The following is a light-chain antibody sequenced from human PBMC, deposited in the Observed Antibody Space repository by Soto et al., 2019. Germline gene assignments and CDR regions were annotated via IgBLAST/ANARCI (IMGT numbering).Light chain of an antibody. Sequence: QSALTQPASVSGSPGQSITISCAGTSGDVGAYNFVTWFQQHPGKVPKLIIYDVTDRSSGVSDRFSGSKSGNTASLTISGLLAEDEADYYCGSYTTITTMIFGGGTKLTVL. CDR1: SGDVGAYNF. J-gene: IGLJ2*01. CDR2: DVT. V-gene: IGLV2-14*01. CDR3: GSYTTITTMI.